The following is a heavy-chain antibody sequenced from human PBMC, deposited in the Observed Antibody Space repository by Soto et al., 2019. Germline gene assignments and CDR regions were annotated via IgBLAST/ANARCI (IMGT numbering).Heavy chain of an antibody. CDR1: GYTFRNYY. CDR3: GLMGSDFDY. CDR2: INPSGGRT. Sequence: QVQLVQSGAEAKKPGASVKVSCKASGYTFRNYYMHWVRQAPGQGLEWMGVINPSGGRTDYAQKFQGRVTVTRDTSTSTVYMQLSGLRSEDTAVYYCGLMGSDFDYWGQGTLVTVS. D-gene: IGHD2-8*01. V-gene: IGHV1-46*01. J-gene: IGHJ4*02.